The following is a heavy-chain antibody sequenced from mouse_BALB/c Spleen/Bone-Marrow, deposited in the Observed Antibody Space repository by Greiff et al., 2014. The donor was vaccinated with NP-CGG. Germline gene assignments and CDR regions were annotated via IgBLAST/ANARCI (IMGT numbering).Heavy chain of an antibody. CDR3: SRNPFTTAIAWFAY. V-gene: IGHV1-19*01. J-gene: IGHJ3*01. Sequence: VQLKDSGPELVKPGASMKMSCKASGYTFTDYYMDWVKQSHGEGFEWIGRVNPYNGGTSYNQKFKGKATLTVDKSSSTAYMELNSLTSEDSAVYYCSRNPFTTAIAWFAYWGQGTLVTVSA. CDR1: GYTFTDYY. D-gene: IGHD1-2*01. CDR2: VNPYNGGT.